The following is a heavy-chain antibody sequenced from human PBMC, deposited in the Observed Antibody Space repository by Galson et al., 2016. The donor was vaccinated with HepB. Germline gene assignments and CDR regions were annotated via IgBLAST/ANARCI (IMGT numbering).Heavy chain of an antibody. CDR3: ARLGGNALRYFDL. V-gene: IGHV4-39*01. CDR2: IFYSGNT. J-gene: IGHJ2*01. CDR1: DASILTSRYY. Sequence: SETLSLTCAVSDASILTSRYYWGWIRQPPGKALEWIGSIFYSGNTYYNPSLKSRITISVDTSKDQFSLRLNSVTAADTAMYYCARLGGNALRYFDLWGRGTLVTVSS. D-gene: IGHD4-23*01.